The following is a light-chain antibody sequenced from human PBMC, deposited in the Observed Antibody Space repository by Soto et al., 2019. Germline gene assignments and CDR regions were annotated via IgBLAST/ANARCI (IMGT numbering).Light chain of an antibody. Sequence: AILMTQSPSSLAASVGDRVTISCRASQAIRSQLGWYQQKPGKAPKVLISSASSLQSGVPSRFSGSGSGTDFTLTISSLQPEDFATYYCLQHYNYPRTFGQGTRVEI. J-gene: IGKJ1*01. CDR2: SAS. CDR1: QAIRSQ. V-gene: IGKV1-6*01. CDR3: LQHYNYPRT.